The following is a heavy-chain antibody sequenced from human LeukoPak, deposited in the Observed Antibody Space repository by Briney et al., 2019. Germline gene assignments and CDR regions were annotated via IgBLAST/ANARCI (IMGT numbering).Heavy chain of an antibody. Sequence: GGSLRLSCAASGFTFSSYSMNWVRQAPGKGLEWVSSISSSSSYIYYADSVKGRFTISRDNAKNSLYLQMNSLRAEDTAVYYCARDLIVVEPTAFDYWGQGTLVTVSS. V-gene: IGHV3-21*01. CDR2: ISSSSSYI. J-gene: IGHJ4*02. CDR3: ARDLIVVEPTAFDY. CDR1: GFTFSSYS. D-gene: IGHD2-2*01.